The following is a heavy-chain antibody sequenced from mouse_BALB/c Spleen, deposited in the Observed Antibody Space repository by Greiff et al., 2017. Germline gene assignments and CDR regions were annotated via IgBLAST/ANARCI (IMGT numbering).Heavy chain of an antibody. J-gene: IGHJ3*01. CDR2: IRNKANGYTT. CDR1: GFTFTDYY. CDR3: ARGDYGYGWFAY. V-gene: IGHV7-3*02. D-gene: IGHD1-2*01. Sequence: EVKLVESGGGLVQPGGSLRLSCATSGFTFTDYYMSWVRQPPGKALEWLGFIRNKANGYTTEYSASVKGRFTISRDNSQSILYLQMNTLRAEDSATYYCARGDYGYGWFAYWGQGTLVTVSA.